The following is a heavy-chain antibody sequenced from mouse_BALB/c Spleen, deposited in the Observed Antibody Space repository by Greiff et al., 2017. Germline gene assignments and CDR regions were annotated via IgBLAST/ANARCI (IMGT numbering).Heavy chain of an antibody. CDR3: TRGGYDDYYAMDY. CDR2: IYPGNSDT. J-gene: IGHJ4*01. V-gene: IGHV1-5*01. CDR1: GYTFTSYW. D-gene: IGHD2-2*01. Sequence: SGTVLARPGASVKMSCKASGYTFTSYWMHWVKQRPGQGLEWIGAIYPGNSDTSYNQKFKGKAKLTAVTSTSTAYMELSSLTNEDSAVYYCTRGGYDDYYAMDYWGQGTSVTVSS.